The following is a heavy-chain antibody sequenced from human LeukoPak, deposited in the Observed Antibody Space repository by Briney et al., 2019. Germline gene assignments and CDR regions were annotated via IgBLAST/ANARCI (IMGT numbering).Heavy chain of an antibody. J-gene: IGHJ3*02. D-gene: IGHD3-22*01. V-gene: IGHV3-11*01. CDR2: ISGSGDTV. CDR3: AREFTMIVVVGVFDI. CDR1: GFSFNAYY. Sequence: SGGSLRLSCAASGFSFNAYYMTWIRQAPGKGLEWLSSISGSGDTVYYADSVRGRFTVSRDNDRSSLYLQIDGLRAEDTAFYYCAREFTMIVVVGVFDIWGQGTLVTVSS.